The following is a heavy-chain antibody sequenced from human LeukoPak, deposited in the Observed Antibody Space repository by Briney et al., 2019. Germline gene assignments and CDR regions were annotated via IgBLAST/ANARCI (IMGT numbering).Heavy chain of an antibody. V-gene: IGHV3-23*01. CDR3: ASPPRGSGWFFDY. Sequence: GGSLRLSCAASGFTFSSHGMNWVRQAPGKGLEWVSGISPNGVITYYADSVKGRFTISRDNSKGTVYLQMNSLRPEDTAVYYCASPPRGSGWFFDYWGQGTLVTVSS. CDR1: GFTFSSHG. CDR2: ISPNGVIT. J-gene: IGHJ4*02. D-gene: IGHD6-19*01.